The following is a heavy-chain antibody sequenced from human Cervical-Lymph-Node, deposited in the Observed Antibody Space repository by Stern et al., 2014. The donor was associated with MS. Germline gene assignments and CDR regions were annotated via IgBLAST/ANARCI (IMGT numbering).Heavy chain of an antibody. CDR1: GFTFTSSA. CDR2: IVGGSGNP. CDR3: AAPSYSSGWYGFDY. V-gene: IGHV1-58*01. D-gene: IGHD6-19*01. Sequence: QLVQSGPEVKKPGTSVKVSCKASGFTFTSSAVQWVRQARGQRLEWIGWIVGGSGNPNYAQKFQERVTITRDMSTSTAYMELSSLRSEDTAVYYCAAPSYSSGWYGFDYWGQGTLVTVSS. J-gene: IGHJ4*02.